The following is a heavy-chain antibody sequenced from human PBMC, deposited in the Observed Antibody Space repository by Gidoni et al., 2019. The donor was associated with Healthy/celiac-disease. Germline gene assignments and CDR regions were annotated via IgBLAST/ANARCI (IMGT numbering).Heavy chain of an antibody. CDR2: IYYSGST. J-gene: IGHJ4*02. CDR3: ARAAAGLDY. Sequence: QVQLQESGPGLLKPSETLSLTCPVYGGSISSYYWSWLRPPPGKGLEWIGYIYYSGSTNYNPPLKSRVTISVDTSQNQFSLKLSSVTAADTAVYYCARAAAGLDYWGQGTLVTVSS. CDR1: GGSISSYY. D-gene: IGHD6-13*01. V-gene: IGHV4-59*01.